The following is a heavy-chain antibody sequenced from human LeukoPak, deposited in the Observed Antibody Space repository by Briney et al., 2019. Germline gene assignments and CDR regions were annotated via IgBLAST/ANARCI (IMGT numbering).Heavy chain of an antibody. V-gene: IGHV4-39*01. CDR3: ARHRGSSSNFDY. D-gene: IGHD6-6*01. Sequence: SETLSLTCTVSGGSISRNNYYWDWIRQPPGKGLEYIGSIYYSGSTYYTPSLKSRVTISVDTSKNQFSLRLSSVTATDTAVYYCARHRGSSSNFDYWGQGTLVTVSS. CDR2: IYYSGST. CDR1: GGSISRNNYY. J-gene: IGHJ4*02.